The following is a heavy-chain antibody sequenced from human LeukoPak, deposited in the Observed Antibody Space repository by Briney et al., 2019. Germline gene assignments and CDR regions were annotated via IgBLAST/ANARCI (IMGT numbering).Heavy chain of an antibody. D-gene: IGHD6-13*01. CDR2: IYYSGTT. J-gene: IGHJ5*02. CDR1: GGSISNYY. CDR3: AKGDPFRAGWFDP. Sequence: SETLSLTCTVSGGSISNYYWNWIRQPPGKGLEWIGYIYYSGTTNYNPSLKSRVSMSVDTSKNQFSLKLSSVTAADTAVYYCAKGDPFRAGWFDPWGQGILVTVSS. V-gene: IGHV4-59*12.